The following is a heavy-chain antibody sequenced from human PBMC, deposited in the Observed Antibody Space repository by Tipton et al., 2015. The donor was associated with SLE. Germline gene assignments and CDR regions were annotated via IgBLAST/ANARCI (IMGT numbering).Heavy chain of an antibody. J-gene: IGHJ4*02. V-gene: IGHV1-46*01. D-gene: IGHD6-13*01. Sequence: QSGPEVKKPGASVKVSCKASGYTFTSCYMHWVRQAPGQGLEWMGVINPSAGSTSYAQKFQGRVIMTRDTSTRTAYMELSSLRSEDTAVYYCARDGSSSSYFDYWGQGTLVTVSS. CDR3: ARDGSSSSYFDY. CDR1: GYTFTSCY. CDR2: INPSAGST.